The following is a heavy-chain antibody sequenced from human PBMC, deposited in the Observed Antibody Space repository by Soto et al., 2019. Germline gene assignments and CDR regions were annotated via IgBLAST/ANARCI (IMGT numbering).Heavy chain of an antibody. CDR2: INHSGST. V-gene: IGHV4-34*01. CDR3: ARKNYDFWRGYLQGFDY. Sequence: MASETLSLTCAVYGGSFSGYYWSWIRQPPGKGLEWIGEINHSGSTNYNPSLKSRVTISVDTSKNQFSLKLSSVTAADTAVYYCARKNYDFWRGYLQGFDYWGQGTLVTVSS. D-gene: IGHD3-3*01. CDR1: GGSFSGYY. J-gene: IGHJ4*02.